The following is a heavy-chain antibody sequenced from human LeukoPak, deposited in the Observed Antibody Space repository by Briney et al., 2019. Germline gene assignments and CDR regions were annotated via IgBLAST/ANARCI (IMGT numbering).Heavy chain of an antibody. CDR3: VRALYSGSYYHWFDP. V-gene: IGHV1-46*01. CDR2: INPSGGST. CDR1: GYTFTSYY. D-gene: IGHD1-26*01. Sequence: ASVKVSCKASGYTFTSYYMHWARQAPGQGLEWMGIINPSGGSTSYAQKFQGRVTMTRDTSTSTVYMELSSLRSEGTAVYYCVRALYSGSYYHWFDPWGQGTLVTVSS. J-gene: IGHJ5*02.